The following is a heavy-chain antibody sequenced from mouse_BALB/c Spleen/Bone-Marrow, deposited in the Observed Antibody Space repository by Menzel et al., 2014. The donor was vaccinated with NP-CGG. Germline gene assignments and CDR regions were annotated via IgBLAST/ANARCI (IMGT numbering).Heavy chain of an antibody. Sequence: VQLQQSGPELAKPGDLVKISCKASGYTFTSYDINWVKQRPGQGLEWIGWIYPGDGSTKYNEKFKGKATLTADKSSSTAYMQLSSLTSENSAVYFCARSGNYYGNYYWYFDGWGAGSTVTVSS. CDR3: ARSGNYYGNYYWYFDG. CDR1: GYTFTSYD. D-gene: IGHD2-1*01. V-gene: IGHV1S56*01. CDR2: IYPGDGST. J-gene: IGHJ1*01.